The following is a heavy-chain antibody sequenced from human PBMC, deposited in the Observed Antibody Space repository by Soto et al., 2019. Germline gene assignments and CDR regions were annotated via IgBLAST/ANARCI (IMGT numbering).Heavy chain of an antibody. J-gene: IGHJ6*01. V-gene: IGHV3-33*01. CDR2: IWYDGSNK. D-gene: IGHD5-18*01. CDR3: AREQGRLQLNGMDV. Sequence: QVQLVESGGGVVQPGRSLRLSCAASGFTFSSYGMHWVRQAPGKGLEWVAVIWYDGSNKYYADSVKGRFTISRDNSKNTRHREMNRLRAGETAVYYCAREQGRLQLNGMDVLGQGSTVTFSS. CDR1: GFTFSSYG.